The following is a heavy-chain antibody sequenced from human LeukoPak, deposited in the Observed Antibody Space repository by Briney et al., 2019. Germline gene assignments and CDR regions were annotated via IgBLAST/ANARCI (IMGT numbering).Heavy chain of an antibody. V-gene: IGHV3-30*18. CDR3: AKDAGITMVRGVSSYYFDY. J-gene: IGHJ4*02. CDR2: ISYDGSNK. Sequence: GGSLRLSCAASGFTFSSYGMHWVRQAPGKGLEWVAVISYDGSNKYYADSVKGRLTISRDNSKNTLYPQMNSLRAEDTAVYYCAKDAGITMVRGVSSYYFDYWGQGTLVTVSS. D-gene: IGHD3-10*01. CDR1: GFTFSSYG.